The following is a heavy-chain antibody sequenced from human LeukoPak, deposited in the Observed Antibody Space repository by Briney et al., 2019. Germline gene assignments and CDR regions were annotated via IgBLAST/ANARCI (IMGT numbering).Heavy chain of an antibody. CDR1: GFTFSSYE. CDR2: ISSSGSTI. CDR3: ARSSWSITMIVVATERTTGPRYYFDY. Sequence: GGSLRLSCAASGFTFSSYEMNWVRQAPGKGLEWVSYISSSGSTIYYADSVKGRFTISRDNAKNSLYLQMNSLRAEDTAVYYCARSSWSITMIVVATERTTGPRYYFDYWGQGTLVTVSS. D-gene: IGHD3-22*01. V-gene: IGHV3-48*03. J-gene: IGHJ4*02.